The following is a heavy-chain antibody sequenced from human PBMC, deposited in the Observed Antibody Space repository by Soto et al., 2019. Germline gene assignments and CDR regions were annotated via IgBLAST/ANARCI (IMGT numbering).Heavy chain of an antibody. J-gene: IGHJ6*02. CDR3: ARMAVKIFYYYAMDV. D-gene: IGHD6-19*01. CDR1: GYSIRSSDW. V-gene: IGHV4-28*01. Sequence: LSLTCAVYGYSIRSSDWWGWIRQPPGKGLEWIGYITHGGSTNYNPSLKRRVTMSVDPSKNQFSLNLTSVTAVDTAVYYCARMAVKIFYYYAMDVWGQGTTVTVSS. CDR2: ITHGGST.